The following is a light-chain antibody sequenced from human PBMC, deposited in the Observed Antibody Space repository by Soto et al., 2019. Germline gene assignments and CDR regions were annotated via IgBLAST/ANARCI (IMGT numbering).Light chain of an antibody. CDR3: QHYNSYSEA. CDR2: DAS. CDR1: QSISSW. Sequence: DIQMTQSPSTLSASVGDRVTITCRASQSISSWLAWYQQKPGKAPKLQIYDASSLESGVPSRFSGSGSGTEFTLTISSLQPDDFATYYCQHYNSYSEAFGQGTKVDI. J-gene: IGKJ1*01. V-gene: IGKV1-5*01.